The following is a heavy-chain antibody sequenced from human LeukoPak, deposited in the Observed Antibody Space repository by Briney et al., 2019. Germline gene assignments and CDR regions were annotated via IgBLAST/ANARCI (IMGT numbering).Heavy chain of an antibody. CDR2: IIPIFGTA. CDR3: ARELAAAVF. V-gene: IGHV1-69*13. Sequence: ASVKVSCKASGYTFTSYGISWVRQAPGQGLEWMGGIIPIFGTANYAQKFQGRVTITADESTSTAYMELSSLRSEDTAVYYCARELAAAVFWGQGTLVTVSP. CDR1: GYTFTSYG. J-gene: IGHJ4*02. D-gene: IGHD6-13*01.